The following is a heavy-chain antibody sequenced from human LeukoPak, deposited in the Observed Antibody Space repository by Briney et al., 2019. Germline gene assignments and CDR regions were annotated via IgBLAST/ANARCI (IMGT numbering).Heavy chain of an antibody. Sequence: PSETLSLTCTVSGGSISSGGYYWSWIRQHPGKGLEWIGYIYYSGSTYYNPSLKSRVTISVDTSKNQFSLKLSSVTAADTAVYYCARSTARPYFTMFDYWGQGTLVTVSS. CDR2: IYYSGST. V-gene: IGHV4-31*03. D-gene: IGHD6-6*01. CDR1: GGSISSGGYY. J-gene: IGHJ4*02. CDR3: ARSTARPYFTMFDY.